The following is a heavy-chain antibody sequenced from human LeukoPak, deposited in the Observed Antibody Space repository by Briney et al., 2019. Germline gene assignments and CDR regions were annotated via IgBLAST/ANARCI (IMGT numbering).Heavy chain of an antibody. J-gene: IGHJ6*02. D-gene: IGHD5-12*01. CDR1: GGSITSSRYY. Sequence: SETLSLTCTVSGGSITSSRYYWGRIRQPPGNGLEWVGSIDSSGSAYYNPSLKCRVTISVDTSRNQFSLKLSSVTAADTAVYYCARPNIVATITAAMDVWGQGTTVTVAS. V-gene: IGHV4-39*01. CDR3: ARPNIVATITAAMDV. CDR2: IDSSGSA.